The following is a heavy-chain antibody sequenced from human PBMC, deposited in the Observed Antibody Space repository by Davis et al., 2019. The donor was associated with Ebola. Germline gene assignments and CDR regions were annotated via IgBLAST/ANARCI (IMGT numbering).Heavy chain of an antibody. D-gene: IGHD1-7*01. V-gene: IGHV3-64*01. J-gene: IGHJ4*02. CDR1: GFTFSSYA. CDR2: ISSNGGST. Sequence: GESLKISCAASGFTFSSYAMHWVRQAPGKGLEYVSAISSNGGSTYYANSVKGRFTISRDNSKNTLYLQMGSLRAEDMAVYYCARGRMKLELRYWGQGTLVTVSS. CDR3: ARGRMKLELRY.